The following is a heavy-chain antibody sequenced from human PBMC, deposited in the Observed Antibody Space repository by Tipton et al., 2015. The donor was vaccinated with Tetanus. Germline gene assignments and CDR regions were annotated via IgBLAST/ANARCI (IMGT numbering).Heavy chain of an antibody. Sequence: TLSLTCSVSGGSIINNNWWTWVRQPPGKGLEWIGEIYHSGRTNYNPSLETRVTISVDESKNQFSLNLMYVTAADTAGYYCARGSTMFFWGQGTLVTVSS. CDR3: ARGSTMFF. J-gene: IGHJ4*02. CDR2: IYHSGRT. CDR1: GGSIINNNW. V-gene: IGHV4-4*02. D-gene: IGHD3-10*02.